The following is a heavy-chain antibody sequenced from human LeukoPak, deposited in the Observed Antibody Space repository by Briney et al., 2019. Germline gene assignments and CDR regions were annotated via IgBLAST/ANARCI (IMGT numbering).Heavy chain of an antibody. CDR2: IYYSGIT. Sequence: SETLSLTCTVSGGCISSSSYYWGWIRQPPGKGLEWIGDIYYSGITYYNPSLKSRVTISVDTSKNLFSLELTSVTAADTAVYYCARREGRQWFHFDSWGQGTLVTVSS. V-gene: IGHV4-39*01. J-gene: IGHJ4*02. CDR1: GGCISSSSYY. D-gene: IGHD2-8*01. CDR3: ARREGRQWFHFDS.